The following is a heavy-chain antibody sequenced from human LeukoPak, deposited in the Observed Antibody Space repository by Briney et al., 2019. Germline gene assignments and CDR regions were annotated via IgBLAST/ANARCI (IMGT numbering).Heavy chain of an antibody. CDR2: VYSSGIT. Sequence: SETLSLTCSVSSYSINSNYYWSWIRQPAGKGLEWIGRVYSSGITNYNPSLNSRVTISLDTSREQFSLKLTSVTAADTAVYYCARGVDSGGYQHKGFDPWGQGTLVTVSS. J-gene: IGHJ5*02. CDR3: ARGVDSGGYQHKGFDP. CDR1: SYSINSNYY. D-gene: IGHD3-22*01. V-gene: IGHV4-61*02.